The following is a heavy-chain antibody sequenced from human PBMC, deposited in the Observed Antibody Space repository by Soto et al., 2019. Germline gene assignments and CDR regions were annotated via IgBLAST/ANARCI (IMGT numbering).Heavy chain of an antibody. D-gene: IGHD1-1*01. V-gene: IGHV3-30-3*01. CDR2: ISYDGSNK. J-gene: IGHJ3*02. CDR3: ARDKNEDLAGHIRSQAFDI. CDR1: GFTFSSYA. Sequence: PGGSLRLSCAASGFTFSSYAMHWVRQAPGKGLEWVAVISYDGSNKYYADSVKGRFTISRDNSKNTLYLQMNSLRAEDTAVYYCARDKNEDLAGHIRSQAFDIWGQGTMVTVS.